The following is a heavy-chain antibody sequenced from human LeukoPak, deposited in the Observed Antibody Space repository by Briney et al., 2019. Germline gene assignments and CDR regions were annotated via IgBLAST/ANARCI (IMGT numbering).Heavy chain of an antibody. Sequence: PGESLRLSCAASGFTFSSYAMYWVRQAPGKGLEWVSGMNGGGGITYYADSVEGRFTISRDNSKNTLYLQMNSLRAEDTAVYYCARHHVAAAGQGFDIWGQGTMVTVSS. CDR1: GFTFSSYA. D-gene: IGHD6-13*01. CDR2: MNGGGGIT. J-gene: IGHJ3*02. V-gene: IGHV3-23*01. CDR3: ARHHVAAAGQGFDI.